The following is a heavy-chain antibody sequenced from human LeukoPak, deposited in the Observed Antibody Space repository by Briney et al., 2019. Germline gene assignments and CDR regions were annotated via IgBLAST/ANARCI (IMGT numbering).Heavy chain of an antibody. CDR2: IDAGATST. CDR1: GFPVSKYE. Sequence: GGSLRLSCAASGFPVSKYEMHWVRQAPGKGLEWVSYIDAGATSTNYADSVWGRFTLSGDNAQNSVHLQMNSLRDEDTAVYYCVRGRLLRSTKYFDYWGQGALVTVSS. V-gene: IGHV3-48*03. CDR3: VRGRLLRSTKYFDY. J-gene: IGHJ4*02. D-gene: IGHD2-21*02.